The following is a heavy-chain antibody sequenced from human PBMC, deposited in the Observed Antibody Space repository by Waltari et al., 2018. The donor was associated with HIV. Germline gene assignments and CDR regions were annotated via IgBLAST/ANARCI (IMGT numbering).Heavy chain of an antibody. V-gene: IGHV3-30-3*01. CDR1: GYIFSDYA. Sequence: QVHLVESGGGVVQPGWSLRLSCAASGYIFSDYALHWVRQAPGKGPEAIFFISYDGVDQKYADSVKGRFTISRDDSKSRLYLQMNSLRREDTAVYYCVRESKLPGEFYPFEYWGQGTLVTVSS. CDR3: VRESKLPGEFYPFEY. CDR2: ISYDGVDQ. D-gene: IGHD3-10*01. J-gene: IGHJ4*02.